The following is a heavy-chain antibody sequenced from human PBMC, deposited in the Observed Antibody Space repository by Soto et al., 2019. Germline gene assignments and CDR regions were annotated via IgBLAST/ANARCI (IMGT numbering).Heavy chain of an antibody. J-gene: IGHJ6*02. CDR3: ARDPHDYGGNSVPYGMDV. V-gene: IGHV1-69*01. CDR2: IIPIFGTA. D-gene: IGHD4-17*01. CDR1: GGTFSSYA. Sequence: QVQLVQSGAEVKKPGSSVKVSCKASGGTFSSYAISWVRQAPGQGLEWMGGIIPIFGTANYAQKFQGRVTIPADESTSTAYMELRSLRSEDTAVYYSARDPHDYGGNSVPYGMDVWGQGTTVTVSS.